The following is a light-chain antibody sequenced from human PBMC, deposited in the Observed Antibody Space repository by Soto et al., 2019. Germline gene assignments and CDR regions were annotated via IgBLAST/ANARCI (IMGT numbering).Light chain of an antibody. Sequence: DVQMTQSPSSLSASVGDRVTITCQASQDISNSLNWYQQKPGKAPKRLIYKASTLKSGVPSTFSGSGSGTELTVTISSPQPDDFATYYCQHYNSYSEAFGQGTKV. CDR2: KAS. V-gene: IGKV1-5*03. CDR3: QHYNSYSEA. CDR1: QDISNS. J-gene: IGKJ1*01.